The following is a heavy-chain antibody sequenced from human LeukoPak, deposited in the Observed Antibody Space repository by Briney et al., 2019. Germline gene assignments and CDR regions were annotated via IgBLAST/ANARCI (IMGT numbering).Heavy chain of an antibody. CDR2: INHSGST. Sequence: SETLSLTCAVYGGSFSGYYWSWIRQPPGKGLEWIGEINHSGSTNYNPSLKSRVTISVDTSKNQFSLMLSSVTAADTAVYYCARHGGVSGWYFFDYWGQGTLVTASS. D-gene: IGHD6-19*01. CDR1: GGSFSGYY. CDR3: ARHGGVSGWYFFDY. J-gene: IGHJ4*02. V-gene: IGHV4-34*01.